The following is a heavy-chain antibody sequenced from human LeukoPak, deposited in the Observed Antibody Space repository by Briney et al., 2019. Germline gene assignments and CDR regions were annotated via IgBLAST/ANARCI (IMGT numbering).Heavy chain of an antibody. CDR3: AREVGSSTTLYYYYYYMDV. Sequence: GASVKVSCKASGYTFTSYGISWVRQAPGQGLEWMGWINTNTGNPTYAQGFTGRFVFSLDTSVSTAYLQISSLKAEDTAVYYCAREVGSSTTLYYYYYYMDVWGKGTTVTVSS. CDR1: GYTFTSYG. D-gene: IGHD6-6*01. V-gene: IGHV7-4-1*02. CDR2: INTNTGNP. J-gene: IGHJ6*03.